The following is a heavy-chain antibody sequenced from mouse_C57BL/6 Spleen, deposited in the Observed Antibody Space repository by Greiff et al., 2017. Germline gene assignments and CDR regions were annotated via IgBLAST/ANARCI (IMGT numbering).Heavy chain of an antibody. CDR1: GFTFSSYG. D-gene: IGHD4-1*01. Sequence: EVQGVESGGDLVKPGGSLKLSCAASGFTFSSYGMSWVRQTPDKRLEWVATISSGGSYTYYPDSVKGRFTISRDNAKNTLYLQMSSLKSEDTAMYYCARQGTGTEGYFDYWGQGTTLTVSS. CDR2: ISSGGSYT. CDR3: ARQGTGTEGYFDY. V-gene: IGHV5-6*01. J-gene: IGHJ2*01.